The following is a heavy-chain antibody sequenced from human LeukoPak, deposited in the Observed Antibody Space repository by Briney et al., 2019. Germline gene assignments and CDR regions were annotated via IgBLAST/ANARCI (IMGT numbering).Heavy chain of an antibody. J-gene: IGHJ3*02. CDR2: IKEDGSEE. D-gene: IGHD1-7*01. CDR1: GFPFNTYW. CDR3: APEVWELQGASDI. Sequence: PGGSLRLSCAASGFPFNTYWMTWVRQAPGRGLEWVANIKEDGSEEFYVDSVKGRFTISRDNAKNSLFLQMTSLRAEDTALYYCAPEVWELQGASDIWGQGTMVTVSS. V-gene: IGHV3-7*01.